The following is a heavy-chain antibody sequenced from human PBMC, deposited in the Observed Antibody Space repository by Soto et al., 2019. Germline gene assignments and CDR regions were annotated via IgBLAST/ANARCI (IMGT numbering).Heavy chain of an antibody. CDR1: GYTFTSYC. J-gene: IGHJ4*02. V-gene: IGHV1-18*01. D-gene: IGHD3-10*01. Sequence: ASVKVSCKASGYTFTSYCISWVRQAPGQGLEWMGWISAYNGNTNYAQKLQGRVTMTTDTSTSAAYMELRSLRSDDTAVYYCARELWFGELLARIFDYWGQGTLVTVSS. CDR2: ISAYNGNT. CDR3: ARELWFGELLARIFDY.